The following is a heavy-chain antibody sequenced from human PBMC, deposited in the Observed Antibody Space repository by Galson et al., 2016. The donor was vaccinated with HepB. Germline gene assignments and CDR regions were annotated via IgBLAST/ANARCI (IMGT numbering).Heavy chain of an antibody. CDR1: GFTFSRYG. CDR2: ISYDGGDK. J-gene: IGHJ4*02. CDR3: AKLDCGRDCPRDD. Sequence: SLRLSCAASGFTFSRYGMRWVRQAPGKGLEWVAVISYDGGDKQYADSVKGRFTVSRDNSKNTLFLQMNSLRVEDTAVYYCAKLDCGRDCPRDDWGQGTLVTVSS. D-gene: IGHD2-21*02. V-gene: IGHV3-30*19.